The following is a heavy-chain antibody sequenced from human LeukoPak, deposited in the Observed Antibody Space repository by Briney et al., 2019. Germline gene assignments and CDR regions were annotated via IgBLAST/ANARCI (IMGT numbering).Heavy chain of an antibody. CDR1: GFTFSSYS. CDR3: ARDWKSYDAFDT. J-gene: IGHJ3*02. V-gene: IGHV3-21*01. Sequence: GGSLRLSCAASGFTFSSYSMNWVRQAPGKGLEWVSSISSSSSYIYYADSVKGRFTISRDNAKNSLYLQMNSLRAEDTAVYYCARDWKSYDAFDTWGQGTMVTVSS. CDR2: ISSSSSYI. D-gene: IGHD1-1*01.